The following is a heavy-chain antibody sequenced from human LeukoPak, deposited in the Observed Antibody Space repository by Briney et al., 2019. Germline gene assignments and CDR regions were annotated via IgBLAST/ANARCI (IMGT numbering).Heavy chain of an antibody. V-gene: IGHV3-74*01. D-gene: IGHD3-10*01. J-gene: IGHJ4*02. Sequence: PGGSLRLSCAASGFTLSTYWMHWVRQAPGKGLVWVSRTNSDGSSTSYADSVKGRFTISRDNAKNTLYLQMNSLRAEDTAVYYCAILGRGSNFDYWGQGTLVTVSS. CDR1: GFTLSTYW. CDR2: TNSDGSST. CDR3: AILGRGSNFDY.